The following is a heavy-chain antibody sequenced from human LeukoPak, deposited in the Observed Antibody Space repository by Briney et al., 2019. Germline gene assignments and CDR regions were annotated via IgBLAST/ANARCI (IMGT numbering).Heavy chain of an antibody. Sequence: GGSLRLSCAASGFTFSSYAMSWVRQAPGKGLEWVSAISGSGGSTYYADSVKGRFTISRDNSKNTLYLQMNSLRAEDTAVYYCAKTGSIFGVVHSFDYWGQGTLVTVSS. J-gene: IGHJ4*02. CDR1: GFTFSSYA. D-gene: IGHD3-3*01. V-gene: IGHV3-23*01. CDR3: AKTGSIFGVVHSFDY. CDR2: ISGSGGST.